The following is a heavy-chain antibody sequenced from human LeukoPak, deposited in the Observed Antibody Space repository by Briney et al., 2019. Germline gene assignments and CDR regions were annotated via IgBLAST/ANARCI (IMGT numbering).Heavy chain of an antibody. Sequence: SQTLSLTCALSGDSFSSNSAAWDWLRQSPSRGLEWLGRTYYRSKLYNDYAVSVKSPITINPDTSKNQFSLQLNSVTPEDTAVYYCARERKLGYDAFGIWGQGTMVTVSS. J-gene: IGHJ3*02. CDR2: TYYRSKLYN. CDR1: GDSFSSNSAA. V-gene: IGHV6-1*01. CDR3: ARERKLGYDAFGI. D-gene: IGHD7-27*01.